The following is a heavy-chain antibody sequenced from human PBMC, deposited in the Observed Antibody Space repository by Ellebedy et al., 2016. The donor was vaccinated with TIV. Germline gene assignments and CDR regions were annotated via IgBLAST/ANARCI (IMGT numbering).Heavy chain of an antibody. CDR3: ARERIAVAGTNYYYYGMDV. CDR1: GYTLTSYY. CDR2: INPSGGST. Sequence: ASVKVSCKASGYTLTSYYMHWVRQAPGQGLEWMGIINPSGGSTSYAQKLQGRVTMTRDTSTSTVYMELSSLRSEDTAVYYCARERIAVAGTNYYYYGMDVWGQGTTVTVSS. D-gene: IGHD6-19*01. V-gene: IGHV1-46*04. J-gene: IGHJ6*02.